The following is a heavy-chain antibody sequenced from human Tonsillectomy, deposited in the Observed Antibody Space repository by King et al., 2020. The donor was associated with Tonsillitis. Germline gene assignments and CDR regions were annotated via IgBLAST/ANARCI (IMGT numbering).Heavy chain of an antibody. CDR2: IDPSDSST. Sequence: QLVQSGAEVKKPGESLRISCKGSGYSFTSYWINWVRQMPGKGLEWMGRIDPSDSSTNYSPSLQGHVTVSGDKSISTAYLQWSSLKASDTAMYYCAASSYYYGSGSYYPYHFWGQGTLVTVSS. J-gene: IGHJ4*02. CDR1: GYSFTSYW. CDR3: AASSYYYGSGSYYPYHF. V-gene: IGHV5-10-1*01. D-gene: IGHD3-10*01.